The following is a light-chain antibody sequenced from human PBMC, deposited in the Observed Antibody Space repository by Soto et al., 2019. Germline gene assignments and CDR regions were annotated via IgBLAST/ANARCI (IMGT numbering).Light chain of an antibody. CDR1: QRIDTW. J-gene: IGKJ1*01. CDR2: KAS. CDR3: QEYRNNYGT. Sequence: DIQMTQSPATLAASVGDRVSITCRASQRIDTWLAWYQQKPGKAPNLLINKASRLQSGVPSRFSGSGSGTEFTLTISSLQPEDFATYYCQEYRNNYGTLGQGTKVDIK. V-gene: IGKV1-5*03.